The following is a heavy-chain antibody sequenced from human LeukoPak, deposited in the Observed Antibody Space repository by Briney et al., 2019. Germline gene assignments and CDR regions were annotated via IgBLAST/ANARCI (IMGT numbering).Heavy chain of an antibody. CDR2: IKPDGSEK. J-gene: IGHJ4*02. V-gene: IGHV3-7*01. Sequence: GGSLRLSCAASGFTFSSSWMSWVRQAPGKGLEWVANIKPDGSEKYYVDSVKGRFAISRDNAKNSLYLQVNSLRAEDTAVYYCARDKFGGTDYWGQGTLVTVSS. D-gene: IGHD3-16*01. CDR1: GFTFSSSW. CDR3: ARDKFGGTDY.